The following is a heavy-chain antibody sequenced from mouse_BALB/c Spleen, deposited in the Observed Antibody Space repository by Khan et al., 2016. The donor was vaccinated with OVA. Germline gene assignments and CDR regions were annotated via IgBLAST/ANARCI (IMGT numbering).Heavy chain of an antibody. CDR3: ARYGSRYHYAMDY. Sequence: EVQLVESGPGLVKPSQSLSLTCTVTGYSITSDYAWNWIRQFPGNKLEWMGYIGSSGSTNYNPALRSRISITRDTSKNQFFLQLNSVTTEDTATYSCARYGSRYHYAMDYWGQGTSVTVSS. D-gene: IGHD2-2*01. V-gene: IGHV3-2*02. CDR1: GYSITSDYA. CDR2: IGSSGST. J-gene: IGHJ4*01.